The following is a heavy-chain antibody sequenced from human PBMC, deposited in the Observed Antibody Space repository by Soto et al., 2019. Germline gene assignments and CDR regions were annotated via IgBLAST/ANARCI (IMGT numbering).Heavy chain of an antibody. D-gene: IGHD3-16*01. CDR1: GFTFSSYA. CDR2: ISGSGGTA. J-gene: IGHJ4*02. Sequence: EVQLLESGGGSVQPGGSLRLSCAASGFTFSSYAMHWVRRPPGKGLEWVSSISGSGGTAYYADSVKGRFSISRDSLVNTLYLQMNSLRAEDTAVYYCAKGGGQNGNFDYWGQGTLVTVSP. CDR3: AKGGGQNGNFDY. V-gene: IGHV3-23*01.